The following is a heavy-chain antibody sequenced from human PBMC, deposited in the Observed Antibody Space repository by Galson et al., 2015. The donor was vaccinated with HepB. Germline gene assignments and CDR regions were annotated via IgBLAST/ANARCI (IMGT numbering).Heavy chain of an antibody. V-gene: IGHV1-18*04. Sequence: SVKVSCKASGDTFTNYAFSWVRQAPGQGLEWMGWINAYNGNTHYAQRFQGRVTMTTDTSTSTAYMELSSLRSDDTAIYYCAILVLAGMGGDGAFDLWGQGTMVTVSS. CDR3: AILVLAGMGGDGAFDL. D-gene: IGHD6-19*01. CDR2: INAYNGNT. J-gene: IGHJ3*01. CDR1: GDTFTNYA.